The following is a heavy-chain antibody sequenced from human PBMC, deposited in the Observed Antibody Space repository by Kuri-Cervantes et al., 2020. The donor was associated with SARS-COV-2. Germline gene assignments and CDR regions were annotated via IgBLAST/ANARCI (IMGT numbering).Heavy chain of an antibody. V-gene: IGHV3-23*01. J-gene: IGHJ4*02. Sequence: GGSLRLSCAASRFTFSCYAMSWVRQAPGKGLEWVSAISGSGGSTYYADSVKGRFTISRDNSKNTLYLQMDSRRAEDTAVYYCARDRGLYCSSTSCYVYGGINYWGQGTLVTVSS. CDR3: ARDRGLYCSSTSCYVYGGINY. CDR2: ISGSGGST. D-gene: IGHD2-2*01. CDR1: RFTFSCYA.